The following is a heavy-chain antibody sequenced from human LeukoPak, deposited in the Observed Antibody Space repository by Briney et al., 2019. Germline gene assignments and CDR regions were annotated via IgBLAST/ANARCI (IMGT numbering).Heavy chain of an antibody. CDR1: GYTFTGYY. CDR3: ARGGQVVVVIQHY. D-gene: IGHD3-22*01. V-gene: IGHV1-2*02. Sequence: ASVKVSCKASGYTFTGYYMHWVRQAPGQGLEWMGWINPNSGGTKYAQKFQGRVTMTRDTSISTAYMELSRLRSDDTAVYYCARGGQVVVVIQHYWGQGTLVTVSS. CDR2: INPNSGGT. J-gene: IGHJ4*02.